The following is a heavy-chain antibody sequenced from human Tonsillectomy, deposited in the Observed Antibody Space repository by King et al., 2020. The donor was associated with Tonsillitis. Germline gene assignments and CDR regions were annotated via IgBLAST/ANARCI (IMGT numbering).Heavy chain of an antibody. Sequence: VQLVESGGGLVQPGRSLRLSCAASGFTFDDFAIHWVRQAPGKGLEWVSVIRWNSGSIGYGVSVKGRFTNSRDNAKNSLYLQMNSLRAEDTALYYCAKDIFAGATLLGGFDYWGQGTLVAVSS. V-gene: IGHV3-9*01. D-gene: IGHD1-26*01. CDR2: IRWNSGSI. CDR3: AKDIFAGATLLGGFDY. J-gene: IGHJ4*02. CDR1: GFTFDDFA.